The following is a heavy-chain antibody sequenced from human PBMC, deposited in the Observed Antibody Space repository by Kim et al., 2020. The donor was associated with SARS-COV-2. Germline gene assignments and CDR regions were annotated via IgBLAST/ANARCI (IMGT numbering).Heavy chain of an antibody. J-gene: IGHJ6*02. D-gene: IGHD2-2*01. Sequence: GGSLRLSCAASGFTFSSYAMHWVRQAPGKGLEWVAVISYDGSNKYYADSVKGRFTISRDNSKNTLYLQMNSLRAEDTAVYYCARETRCSSTSCYAYYYYYYGMDVWGQGTTVTVSS. CDR2: ISYDGSNK. V-gene: IGHV3-30-3*01. CDR1: GFTFSSYA. CDR3: ARETRCSSTSCYAYYYYYYGMDV.